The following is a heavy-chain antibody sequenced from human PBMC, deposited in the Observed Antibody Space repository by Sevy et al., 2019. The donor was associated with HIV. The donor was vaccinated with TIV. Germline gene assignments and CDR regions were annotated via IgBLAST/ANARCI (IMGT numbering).Heavy chain of an antibody. D-gene: IGHD3-10*01. CDR2: IYYSGST. CDR3: AGWVVRGVIRETDAFDI. V-gene: IGHV4-31*03. CDR1: GGSISSGGYY. J-gene: IGHJ3*02. Sequence: SETLSLTCTVSGGSISSGGYYWSWIRQHPGKGLEWIGYIYYSGSTYYNPSLKSRVTISVDTSKNQFSLKLSSGTAADPAVDYCAGWVVRGVIRETDAFDIWGQGTMVTVSS.